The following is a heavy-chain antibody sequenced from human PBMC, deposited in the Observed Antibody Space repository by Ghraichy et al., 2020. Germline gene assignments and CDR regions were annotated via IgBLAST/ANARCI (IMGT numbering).Heavy chain of an antibody. V-gene: IGHV5-51*01. CDR2: IYPGDSDT. Sequence: GESLNISCQGSGYSFTSYWIGWVRQMPGKGLECMGIIYPGDSDTRYSPSFQGQVTISADKSISTAYLQWSSLKASDTAMYYCARSPSILLGYCSGGRCPFDYWGQGTLVTVSS. D-gene: IGHD2-15*01. CDR3: ARSPSILLGYCSGGRCPFDY. J-gene: IGHJ4*02. CDR1: GYSFTSYW.